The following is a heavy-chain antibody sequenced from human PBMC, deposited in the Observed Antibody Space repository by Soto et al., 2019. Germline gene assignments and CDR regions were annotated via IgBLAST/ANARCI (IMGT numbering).Heavy chain of an antibody. CDR2: ISSSSSTI. J-gene: IGHJ4*02. V-gene: IGHV3-48*01. CDR1: GFTFSSYS. D-gene: IGHD2-15*01. CDR3: AKSDGSSCYLPYDY. Sequence: GSLRLSCAASGFTFSSYSMNWVRQAPGKGLEWVSYISSSSSTIYYADSVKGRFTISRDNAKNSLYLQMNSLRAEDTAVYYCAKSDGSSCYLPYDYWGQGTLVTVSS.